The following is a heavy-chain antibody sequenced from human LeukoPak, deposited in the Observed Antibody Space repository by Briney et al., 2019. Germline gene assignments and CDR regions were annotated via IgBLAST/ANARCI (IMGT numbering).Heavy chain of an antibody. V-gene: IGHV4-61*01. CDR3: ARVVYGSSGYNFAF. Sequence: PSETLSLTCTVSGGSVSSGSYYWSWIRQPPGKGLEWIGYMSYSGSTNYNPSLKSRLTISADTSKNQFSLKLSSVTAADTAVYYCARVVYGSSGYNFAFWGQGTLVTVSS. CDR1: GGSVSSGSYY. CDR2: MSYSGST. D-gene: IGHD3-22*01. J-gene: IGHJ4*02.